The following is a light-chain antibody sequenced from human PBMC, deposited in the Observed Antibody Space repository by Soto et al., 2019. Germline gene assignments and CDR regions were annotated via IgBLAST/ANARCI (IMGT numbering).Light chain of an antibody. CDR2: GAS. V-gene: IGKV3-15*01. Sequence: EIVMTQSPATLSVSPGERATLSCRASQSVSSNLAWYQQKPGQGPRLLIYGASTRATGIPARFSGSGSGTEFNITISSLQSEDFAVYYCQQYNNWPLYTFGQGTKLEIK. J-gene: IGKJ2*01. CDR1: QSVSSN. CDR3: QQYNNWPLYT.